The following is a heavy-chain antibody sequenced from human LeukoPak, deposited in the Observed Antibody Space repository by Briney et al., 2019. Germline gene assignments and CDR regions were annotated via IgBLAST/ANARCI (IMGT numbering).Heavy chain of an antibody. D-gene: IGHD2-2*01. J-gene: IGHJ6*03. Sequence: ASVKVSCKASGYTFTSYGISWVRQAPGQGLEWMGWISAYNGNTNYAQKLQGRLTMTTDTSTRKAYMELRSLRSDDTAVYYCARSPSQYYYYYYMDVWGKGTTVTVSS. CDR2: ISAYNGNT. V-gene: IGHV1-18*01. CDR1: GYTFTSYG. CDR3: ARSPSQYYYYYYMDV.